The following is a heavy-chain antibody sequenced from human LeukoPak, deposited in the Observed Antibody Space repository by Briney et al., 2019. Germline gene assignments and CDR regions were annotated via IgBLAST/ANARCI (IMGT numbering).Heavy chain of an antibody. CDR2: IHYSGSS. CDR3: ARSGSSGYYY. J-gene: IGHJ4*02. D-gene: IGHD3-22*01. V-gene: IGHV4-59*01. CDR1: VASISSYY. Sequence: SETLSLTCTVSVASISSYYWTWIRQPPEKGLEWIGYIHYSGSSNHNPSLKSRATISVDTSKNQISLKLTSVTAADTAVYYCARSGSSGYYYWGQGTLVTVSS.